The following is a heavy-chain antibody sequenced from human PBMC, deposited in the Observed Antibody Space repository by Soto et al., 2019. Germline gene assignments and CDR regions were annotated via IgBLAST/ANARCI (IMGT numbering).Heavy chain of an antibody. V-gene: IGHV4-34*01. CDR2: INHSGST. CDR1: GGSFSGYY. CDR3: ARGRHDY. Sequence: TSETLSLTCAVYGGSFSGYYWSWIRQPPGKGLEWIGEINHSGSTNYNPSLKSRVTISVDTSKNQFSLKLSSVTAADTAVYYCARGRHDYWGQGTLVTVSS. J-gene: IGHJ4*02.